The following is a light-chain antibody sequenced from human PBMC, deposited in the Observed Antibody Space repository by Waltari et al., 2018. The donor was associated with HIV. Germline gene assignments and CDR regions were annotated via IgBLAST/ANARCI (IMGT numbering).Light chain of an antibody. CDR1: SNDIGPYNY. CDR2: EVN. CDR3: SSYAGSGNLLL. J-gene: IGLJ6*01. Sequence: QSALTQPPAASGSPGQSVTISCTGTSNDIGPYNYVSWYQQYPDKAPRLLIYEVNKRPSGVPCRFSGSKSGTTASLTVSGLQAEDEADYYCSSYAGSGNLLLFGGGTKVTVL. V-gene: IGLV2-8*01.